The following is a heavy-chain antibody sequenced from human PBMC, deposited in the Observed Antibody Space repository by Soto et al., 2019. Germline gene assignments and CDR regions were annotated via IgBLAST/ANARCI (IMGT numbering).Heavy chain of an antibody. V-gene: IGHV3-21*01. D-gene: IGHD2-21*02. J-gene: IGHJ4*02. CDR1: GFTFSSYS. CDR3: AVDAYCGGDCYPDY. CDR2: ISSSSSYI. Sequence: EVQLVESGGGLVKPGGSLRLSCAASGFTFSSYSMNWVRQAPGKGLEWVSSISSSSSYIYYADSVKGRFTISRDNAKNSLYLQMNSLRAEDTAVYYCAVDAYCGGDCYPDYWGQGTLVTVSS.